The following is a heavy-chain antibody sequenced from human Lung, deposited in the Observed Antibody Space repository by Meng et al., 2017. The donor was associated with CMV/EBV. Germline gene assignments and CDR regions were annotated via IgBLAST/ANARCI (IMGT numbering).Heavy chain of an antibody. J-gene: IGHJ4*01. CDR1: GFTFTAYS. V-gene: IGHV3-21*01. CDR2: ISSSSTYI. Sequence: GESXKISCAASGFTFTAYSMNWVRQAPGKGLEWVASISSSSTYIHYGDSVKGRFSISRDNAKNSLYLQMNSLRAEDTAVYFCGSREGGYWGYKTLVTVSS. D-gene: IGHD3-10*01. CDR3: GSREGGY.